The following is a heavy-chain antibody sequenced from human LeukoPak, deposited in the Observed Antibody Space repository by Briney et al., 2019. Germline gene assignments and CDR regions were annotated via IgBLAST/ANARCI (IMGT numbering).Heavy chain of an antibody. J-gene: IGHJ4*02. D-gene: IGHD6-13*01. CDR1: GGSISSYY. Sequence: SETLSLTCTVSGGSISSYYWSWIRQPPGKGLEWIGYIYYSGSTNYNPSLKSRVTISVDTSKNQFSLKLSSVTAADTAVYYCAREGAYSGSWFDYWGQGTLVTVSS. V-gene: IGHV4-59*01. CDR2: IYYSGST. CDR3: AREGAYSGSWFDY.